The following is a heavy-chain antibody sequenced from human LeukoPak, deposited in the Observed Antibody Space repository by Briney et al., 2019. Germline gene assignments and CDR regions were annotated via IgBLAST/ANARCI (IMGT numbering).Heavy chain of an antibody. Sequence: GGSLRLSCAASGFTFSSYSMNWVRQAPGKGLEWVSYISSSSSTIYYADSVKGRFTISRGNAKNSLYLQMNSLRAEDTAVYYCARDAYSFVDYWGQGTLVTVSS. D-gene: IGHD5-12*01. CDR3: ARDAYSFVDY. CDR1: GFTFSSYS. CDR2: ISSSSSTI. J-gene: IGHJ4*02. V-gene: IGHV3-48*04.